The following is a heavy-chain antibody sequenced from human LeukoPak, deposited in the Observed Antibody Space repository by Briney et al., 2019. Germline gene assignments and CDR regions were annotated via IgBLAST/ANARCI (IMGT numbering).Heavy chain of an antibody. D-gene: IGHD3-16*02. CDR1: GGSISSSSYY. CDR3: ARQYDYVWGSYRATFDY. Sequence: PSETLSLTCTVSGGSISSSSYYWGGIRQPPGRGLEWIGSIYYSGSTYYNPSLKSRVTISVDTSKNQFSLKLSSVTAADTAVYYCARQYDYVWGSYRATFDYWGQGTLVTVSS. J-gene: IGHJ4*02. CDR2: IYYSGST. V-gene: IGHV4-39*01.